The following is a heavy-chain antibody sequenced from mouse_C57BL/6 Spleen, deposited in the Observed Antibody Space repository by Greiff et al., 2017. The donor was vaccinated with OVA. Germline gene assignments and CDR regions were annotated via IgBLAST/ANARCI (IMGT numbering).Heavy chain of an antibody. J-gene: IGHJ4*01. Sequence: QVQLKESGPELVKPGASVKISCKASGYAFSSSWMNWVKQRPGKGLEWIGRIYPGDGDTNYNGKFKGKATLTADKSSSTAYMQLSSLTSEDSAVYFCAIYGSSSPYYAMDYWGQGTSVTVSS. D-gene: IGHD1-1*01. CDR1: GYAFSSSW. CDR2: IYPGDGDT. CDR3: AIYGSSSPYYAMDY. V-gene: IGHV1-82*01.